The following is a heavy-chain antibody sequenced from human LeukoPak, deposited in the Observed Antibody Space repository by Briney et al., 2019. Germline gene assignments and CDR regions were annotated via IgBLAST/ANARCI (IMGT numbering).Heavy chain of an antibody. CDR2: INPNSGGT. J-gene: IGHJ4*02. Sequence: ASVKVSCKASGYTFTDFYLHWVRQAPGQGLEYMGWINPNSGGTNYAQKFQGRVTMTRDTSISTAYMELSRLRSDDTAVYYCARVLRVDWEYYFDYWGQGTLVTVSS. D-gene: IGHD1-26*01. CDR1: GYTFTDFY. V-gene: IGHV1-2*02. CDR3: ARVLRVDWEYYFDY.